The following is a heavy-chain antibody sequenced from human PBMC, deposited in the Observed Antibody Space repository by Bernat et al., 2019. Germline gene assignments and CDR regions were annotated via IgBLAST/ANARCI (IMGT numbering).Heavy chain of an antibody. CDR3: ARGRGGDCSLDY. J-gene: IGHJ4*02. Sequence: QVQLQQWGAGLLKPSETLSLTCAVYGGSFSGYYWSWIRQPPGKGLEWIGEINRSGSTNYNPSLKSRVTISVDTSKNQFSLKLSSVTAADTAVYYCARGRGGDCSLDYWGQGTLVTVSS. V-gene: IGHV4-34*01. D-gene: IGHD2-21*02. CDR2: INRSGST. CDR1: GGSFSGYY.